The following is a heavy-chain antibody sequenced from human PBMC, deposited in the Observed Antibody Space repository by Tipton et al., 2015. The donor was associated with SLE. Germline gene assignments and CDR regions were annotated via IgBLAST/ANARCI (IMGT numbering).Heavy chain of an antibody. D-gene: IGHD3-10*01. CDR1: GGSISTDDFF. CDR2: IYYSGST. CDR3: ARLLWFGEGDY. V-gene: IGHV4-31*03. Sequence: TLSLTCTVSGGSISTDDFFWSWIRQNPERGLEWIGYIYYSGSTYYNPSLKSRVTISVDTSKNQFSLKLSSVTAADTAVYYCARLLWFGEGDYWGQGTLVTVSS. J-gene: IGHJ4*02.